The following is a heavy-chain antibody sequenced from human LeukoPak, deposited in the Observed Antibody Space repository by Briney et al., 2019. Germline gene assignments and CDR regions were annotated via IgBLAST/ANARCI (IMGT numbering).Heavy chain of an antibody. V-gene: IGHV1-2*06. CDR1: GYTFIDYY. CDR2: INPKSGGA. CDR3: ARGYDGDY. D-gene: IGHD1-1*01. Sequence: VSVKVSCKTSGYTFIDYYIHWVRQAPGQGLEWMGRINPKSGGANFAQKYQGRVTMTRDTSIGTAYMELNRLTSDDTAVFYCARGYDGDYWGQGTLVTVSS. J-gene: IGHJ4*02.